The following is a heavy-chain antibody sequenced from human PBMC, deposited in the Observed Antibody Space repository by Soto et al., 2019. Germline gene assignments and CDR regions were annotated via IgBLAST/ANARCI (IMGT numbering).Heavy chain of an antibody. Sequence: HLQLQESGSGLVEPSQTLSLTCTVSGDSISNGGYSWNWIRQPPGKGLEWIAYIYHSGGTDVNPSLKGRVTITVDSSNHQFSLKLKSVTAADTAVYYCARDSRSGYYLEYWGQGTLITVSS. D-gene: IGHD3-22*01. CDR2: IYHSGGT. V-gene: IGHV4-30-2*01. CDR3: ARDSRSGYYLEY. J-gene: IGHJ4*02. CDR1: GDSISNGGYS.